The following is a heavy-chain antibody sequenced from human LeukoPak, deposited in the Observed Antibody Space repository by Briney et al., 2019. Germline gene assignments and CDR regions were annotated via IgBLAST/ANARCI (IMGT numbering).Heavy chain of an antibody. CDR2: INTDTRYP. Sequence: GASVKVSCKASGHTFTTYAIHWVRQAPGQGLEWMGWINTDTRYPAYARGFTGRFVFSLDTSVSTAYLQISSLKAEDTAVYYCARSNPGAPLDYWGQGTLVTVSS. V-gene: IGHV7-4-1*02. J-gene: IGHJ4*02. CDR1: GHTFTTYA. D-gene: IGHD1-26*01. CDR3: ARSNPGAPLDY.